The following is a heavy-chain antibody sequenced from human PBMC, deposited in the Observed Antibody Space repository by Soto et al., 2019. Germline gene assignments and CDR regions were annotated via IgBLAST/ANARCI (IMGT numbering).Heavy chain of an antibody. CDR2: INAGNGNT. Sequence: ASVKVSCKASGYTFTSYAMHWVRQAPGQRLEWMGWINAGNGNTKYSQKFQGRVTITRDTSASTAYMELSSLRSEDTAVYYCAREMIVDFWSGYYTARDYWGQGTLVTVPQ. CDR3: AREMIVDFWSGYYTARDY. D-gene: IGHD3-3*01. J-gene: IGHJ4*02. V-gene: IGHV1-3*01. CDR1: GYTFTSYA.